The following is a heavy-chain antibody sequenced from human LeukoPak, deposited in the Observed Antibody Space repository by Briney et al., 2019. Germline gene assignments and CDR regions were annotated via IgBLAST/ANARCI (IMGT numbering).Heavy chain of an antibody. CDR3: ARAYDSSGYYFYY. J-gene: IGHJ4*02. CDR1: GYSFTSYW. V-gene: IGHV5-51*01. CDR2: IYPGDSDT. Sequence: GESLKISCXGSGYSFTSYWIGWVRQMPGKGLEWMGIIYPGDSDTRYSPSFQGQVTISADKSISTAYLQWSGLKASDTAMYYCARAYDSSGYYFYYWGQGTLVTVSS. D-gene: IGHD3-22*01.